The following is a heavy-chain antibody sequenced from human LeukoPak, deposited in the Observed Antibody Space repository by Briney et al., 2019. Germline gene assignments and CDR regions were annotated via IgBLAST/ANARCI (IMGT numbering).Heavy chain of an antibody. D-gene: IGHD3-16*02. CDR1: GFPFSDFD. J-gene: IGHJ4*02. CDR2: IKTRTESYDI. CDR3: AKAPLGGLSSPYYFEY. Sequence: PGGSLRLSCVASGFPFSDFDVHWVRQASGEGLEWVGRIKTRTESYDIAYAASVKGRFTISRDDSKNTAYLQMNSLRADDTAVYYCAKAPLGGLSSPYYFEYWGQGTLVTVSS. V-gene: IGHV3-73*01.